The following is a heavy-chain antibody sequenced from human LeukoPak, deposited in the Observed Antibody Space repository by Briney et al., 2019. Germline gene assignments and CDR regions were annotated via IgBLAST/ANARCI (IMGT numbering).Heavy chain of an antibody. D-gene: IGHD6-13*01. Sequence: SETLSLTCAVYGGSFSGYYWSWIRQPPGKGLEWIGEIYHSGSTNYNPSLKSRVTISVDKSKNQFSLKLSSVTAADTAVYYCARVKAAAFDPWGQGTLVTVSS. CDR3: ARVKAAAFDP. CDR2: IYHSGST. V-gene: IGHV4-34*01. CDR1: GGSFSGYY. J-gene: IGHJ5*02.